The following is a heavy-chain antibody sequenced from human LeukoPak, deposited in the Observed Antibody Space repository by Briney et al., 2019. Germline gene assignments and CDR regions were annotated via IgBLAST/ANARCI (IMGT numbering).Heavy chain of an antibody. CDR2: IYYSGST. V-gene: IGHV4-39*07. J-gene: IGHJ4*02. D-gene: IGHD5-24*01. CDR1: GGSISSSSYY. Sequence: PSETLSLTCTVSGGSISSSSYYWGWIRQPPGKGLEWIGSIYYSGSTYYNPSLKSRVTISVDTSKDQFSLKLSSVTAADTAVYYCARTRDGYNNRAFDYWGQGTLVTVSS. CDR3: ARTRDGYNNRAFDY.